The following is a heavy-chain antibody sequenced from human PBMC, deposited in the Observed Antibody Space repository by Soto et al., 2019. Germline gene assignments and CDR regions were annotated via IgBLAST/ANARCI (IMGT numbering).Heavy chain of an antibody. J-gene: IGHJ4*02. V-gene: IGHV4-61*08. CDR1: GGSISSGGYS. D-gene: IGHD3-16*01. CDR3: ARTLPYRLLFDS. CDR2: IYNSGRY. Sequence: SETLSLTCAVSGGSISSGGYSWSWIRQPPGKGLEWIGYIYNSGRYNYNPSLESRLTISIDTSKNQFSLRLASVTAADTAVYYCARTLPYRLLFDSCSQGSLVT.